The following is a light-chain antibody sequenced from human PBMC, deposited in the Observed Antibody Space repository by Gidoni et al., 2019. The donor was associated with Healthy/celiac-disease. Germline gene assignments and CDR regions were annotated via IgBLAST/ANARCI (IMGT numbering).Light chain of an antibody. CDR3: SSYAGSNNV. Sequence: QSALTQPPSASGSPGQSVTISCTGTSSDVGAYNYVSWYQQHSGKAPKLMIYEVSKRPSGVPDRFSGSKSGNTASLTVSGLQAEDEADYYCSSYAGSNNVFGTGTKVTVL. J-gene: IGLJ1*01. V-gene: IGLV2-8*01. CDR1: SSDVGAYNY. CDR2: EVS.